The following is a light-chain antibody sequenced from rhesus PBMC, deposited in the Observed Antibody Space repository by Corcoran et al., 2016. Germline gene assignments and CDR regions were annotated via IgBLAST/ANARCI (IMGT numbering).Light chain of an antibody. V-gene: IGLV2-32*02. Sequence: QAALTQARSVSGSPGQSVTISCSGTSDDIGTYGFVSWYQQYPGTVPKSILFDVNKRPSGVSDRYSGSKSGSTASLTIFGLQDEDEADYYCSSYAGGKTFVFGSGTKLTVL. CDR1: SDDIGTYGF. CDR3: SSYAGGKTFV. CDR2: DVN. J-gene: IGLJ6*01.